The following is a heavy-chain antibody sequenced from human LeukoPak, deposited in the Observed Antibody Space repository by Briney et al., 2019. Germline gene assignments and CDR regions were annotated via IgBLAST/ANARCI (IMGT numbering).Heavy chain of an antibody. CDR1: GYTFTGYY. D-gene: IGHD2-2*01. CDR3: ARVCTSCYDEIDY. V-gene: IGHV1-2*02. J-gene: IGHJ4*02. CDR2: INPNSGGT. Sequence: GASVKVSCKASGYTFTGYYMHWVRHAPGQGLEWMGWINPNSGGTNYAQKFQGRVTMTRDTSISTAYMEPSRLRSDDTAVYYCARVCTSCYDEIDYWGQGTLVTVSS.